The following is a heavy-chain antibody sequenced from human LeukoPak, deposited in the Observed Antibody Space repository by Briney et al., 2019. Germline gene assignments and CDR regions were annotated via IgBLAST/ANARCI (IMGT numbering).Heavy chain of an antibody. V-gene: IGHV3-48*01. CDR2: ISSTSSTK. J-gene: IGHJ3*02. D-gene: IGHD2-21*02. Sequence: GGSLRLSCSASGFTLSSYSMNWVRQAPGKGLEWVSYISSTSSTKYYADSAKGRCTISRDNSKNTLYLQMNSLRAEDTAVYYCATWGSLAYCGGDCYSDAFDIWGQGTMVTVSS. CDR3: ATWGSLAYCGGDCYSDAFDI. CDR1: GFTLSSYS.